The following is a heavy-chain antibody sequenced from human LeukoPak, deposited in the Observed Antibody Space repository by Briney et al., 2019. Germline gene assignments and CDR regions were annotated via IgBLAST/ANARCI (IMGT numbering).Heavy chain of an antibody. J-gene: IGHJ6*03. Sequence: GESLKISCKGSGSSFTSYWIGWVRPLPGKGLEWMGIIYPGDSDTRYSPSFQGQVTISADKSISTAYLQWSSLKASDTAMYYCARVLGKGYYYYYMDVWGKGTTVTVSS. CDR2: IYPGDSDT. CDR1: GSSFTSYW. V-gene: IGHV5-51*01. CDR3: ARVLGKGYYYYYMDV. D-gene: IGHD7-27*01.